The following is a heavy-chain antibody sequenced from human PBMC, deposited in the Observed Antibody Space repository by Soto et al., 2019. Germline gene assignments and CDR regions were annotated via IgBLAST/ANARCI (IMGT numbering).Heavy chain of an antibody. CDR3: ARAAYDFWKPDFDY. D-gene: IGHD3-3*01. CDR2: INAGNGNT. CDR1: GYTFTSYA. J-gene: IGHJ4*02. Sequence: ASVKVSCKASGYTFTSYAMHWARQAPGQRLEWMGWINAGNGNTKYSQKFQGRVTITRDTSASTAYTELSSLRSEDTAVYYCARAAYDFWKPDFDYWGQGTLVTVSS. V-gene: IGHV1-3*01.